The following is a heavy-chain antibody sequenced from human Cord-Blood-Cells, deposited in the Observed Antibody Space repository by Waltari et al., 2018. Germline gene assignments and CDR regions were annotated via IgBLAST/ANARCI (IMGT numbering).Heavy chain of an antibody. D-gene: IGHD6-13*01. CDR2: IDWDDDK. CDR3: ARGAAASLVYYDYYSMDV. Sequence: QVTLRESGPALVKPTQTLTLTCTFSGFSLSTSGMCVSWIRQPPGKSLEWLALIDWDDDKYYSTSLKTRRTISKDTSKNQVVLTMTTMDPVDTATYYCARGAAASLVYYDYYSMDVWGQGTTVTVSS. J-gene: IGHJ6*02. V-gene: IGHV2-70*01. CDR1: GFSLSTSGMC.